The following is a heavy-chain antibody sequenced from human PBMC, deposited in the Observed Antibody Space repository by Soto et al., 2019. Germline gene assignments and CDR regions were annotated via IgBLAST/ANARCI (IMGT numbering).Heavy chain of an antibody. D-gene: IGHD6-6*01. CDR3: AKGAGDSSASAIDS. Sequence: EVQLVESGGGLVQPGTSLRLSCAASGFTFDDYAMYWVRQPPGGGLEWVAGLNWNSATIGYADSVKDRFIVSRDNAENSLSLQMSSLRADDTALYYCAKGAGDSSASAIDSWGQGTLVTVSS. CDR2: LNWNSATI. CDR1: GFTFDDYA. V-gene: IGHV3-9*01. J-gene: IGHJ4*02.